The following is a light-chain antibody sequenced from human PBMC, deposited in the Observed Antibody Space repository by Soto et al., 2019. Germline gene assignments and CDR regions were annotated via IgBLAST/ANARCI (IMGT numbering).Light chain of an antibody. V-gene: IGKV1-39*01. Sequence: DIQMTQSPSSLSASVGDRVTITFRASQSISSYLNWYQQKPGKAPKLPIYAASSLQSGVPSRFSGSGSGTDFTLTISSLQPEDFATYYCPQSYSTPITFGQGTRLEIK. CDR2: AAS. CDR3: PQSYSTPIT. J-gene: IGKJ5*01. CDR1: QSISSY.